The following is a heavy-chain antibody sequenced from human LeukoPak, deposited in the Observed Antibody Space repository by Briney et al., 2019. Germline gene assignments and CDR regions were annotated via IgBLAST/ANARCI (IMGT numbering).Heavy chain of an antibody. V-gene: IGHV1-2*02. CDR3: ARVEAELELYYYYYYGMDV. Sequence: ASVKASCKASGYTFTGYYMHWVRQAPGQGLEWMGWTNPNSGGTNYAQKFQGRVTMTRDTSISTAYMELSRLRSDDTAVYYCARVEAELELYYYYYYGMDVWGQGTTVTVSS. J-gene: IGHJ6*02. CDR2: TNPNSGGT. CDR1: GYTFTGYY. D-gene: IGHD1-7*01.